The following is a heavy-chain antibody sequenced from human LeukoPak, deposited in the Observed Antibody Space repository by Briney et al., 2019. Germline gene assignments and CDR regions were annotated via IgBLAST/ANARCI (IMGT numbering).Heavy chain of an antibody. V-gene: IGHV4-34*01. CDR1: GGSFSGYY. Sequence: SESLSLTCAVYGGSFSGYYWSWIRQPPGKGLEWIGEINHSGGTNYNPSLKSRVTISVDTSKNQFSLKLSSVTAADTAVYYCARRYFDWLGAFDIWGQGTMVTVSS. D-gene: IGHD3-9*01. CDR3: ARRYFDWLGAFDI. J-gene: IGHJ3*02. CDR2: INHSGGT.